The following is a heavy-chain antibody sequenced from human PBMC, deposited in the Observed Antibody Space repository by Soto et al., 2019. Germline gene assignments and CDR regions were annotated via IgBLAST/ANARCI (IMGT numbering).Heavy chain of an antibody. CDR1: GYTFTSYA. J-gene: IGHJ3*01. V-gene: IGHV1-3*01. CDR3: ARGGGFYDIDVFDL. CDR2: INAGNSDT. D-gene: IGHD3-3*01. Sequence: GASVKVSCKASGYTFTSYAMHWVRQAPGQRLEWMGWINAGNSDTKYSQKFQGRVTITSDTSASTAYMELRSLKSDDTAVYYCARGGGFYDIDVFDLWGQGTMVTVSS.